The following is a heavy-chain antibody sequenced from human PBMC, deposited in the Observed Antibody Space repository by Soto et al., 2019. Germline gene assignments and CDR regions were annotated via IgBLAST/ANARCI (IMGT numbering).Heavy chain of an antibody. CDR1: GGSFSGYY. CDR2: INHSGST. J-gene: IGHJ5*02. Sequence: SEPLSLTCAVYGGSFSGYYWSWIRQPPGKGLEWIGEINHSGSTNYNPSLKSRVTISVDTSKNQFSLKLSSVTAADTAVYYCARPDTSYYGYTLLDPWDPPTLLPV. D-gene: IGHD1-26*01. V-gene: IGHV4-34*01. CDR3: ARPDTSYYGYTLLDP.